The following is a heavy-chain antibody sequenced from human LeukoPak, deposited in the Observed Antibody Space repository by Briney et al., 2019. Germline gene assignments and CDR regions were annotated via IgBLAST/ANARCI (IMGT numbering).Heavy chain of an antibody. CDR3: AKDLGEMATHPGDY. CDR1: GFTFSTYV. J-gene: IGHJ4*02. V-gene: IGHV3-23*01. Sequence: GGSLRLSCAASGFTFSTYVMNWFRQAPGKGLEWVSTISVGAEYIFYADSVKGRFTISRDNSKNTVYLQMNSLRVEDTAVYYCAKDLGEMATHPGDYWGQGTLVTVSS. D-gene: IGHD5-24*01. CDR2: ISVGAEYI.